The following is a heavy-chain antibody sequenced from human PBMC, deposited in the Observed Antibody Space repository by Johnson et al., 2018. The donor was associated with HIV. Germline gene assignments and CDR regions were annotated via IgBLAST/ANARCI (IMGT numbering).Heavy chain of an antibody. D-gene: IGHD6-19*01. Sequence: QVQLVESGGGVVQPGRSLRLSCAASGFTFSSYGMHWVRQAPGKGLEWVAVISYDGSDKYYADSVKGRFTISRDNSKNTLSLQMNSLRAEDTAVYYCAGGNSGWYGIDAFDSWGQGTVVTVSS. V-gene: IGHV3-30*03. CDR2: ISYDGSDK. J-gene: IGHJ3*02. CDR3: AGGNSGWYGIDAFDS. CDR1: GFTFSSYG.